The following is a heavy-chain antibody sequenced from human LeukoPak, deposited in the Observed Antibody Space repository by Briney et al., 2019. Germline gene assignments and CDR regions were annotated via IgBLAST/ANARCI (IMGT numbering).Heavy chain of an antibody. CDR2: IIPIFGIA. CDR3: ARDRPRRLWFGELLHGRPRADYYYYGMDV. V-gene: IGHV1-69*04. Sequence: SVKVSCMASGGTFSSYAISWVRQAPGQGLEWMGRIIPIFGIANYAQKFQGRVTITADKSTSTAYMELSSLRSEDTAVYYCARDRPRRLWFGELLHGRPRADYYYYGMDVWGKGTTVTVSS. J-gene: IGHJ6*04. CDR1: GGTFSSYA. D-gene: IGHD3-10*01.